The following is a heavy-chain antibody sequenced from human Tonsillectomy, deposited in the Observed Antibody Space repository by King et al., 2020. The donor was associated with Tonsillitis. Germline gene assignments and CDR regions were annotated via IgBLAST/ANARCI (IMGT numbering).Heavy chain of an antibody. CDR2: ISSSGSSI. D-gene: IGHD6-6*01. V-gene: IGHV3-11*01. CDR3: ARAGLAARFGYYYGMDV. Sequence: VQLVESGGGLVKPGGSLRLSCAASGFTLSDYYMRRIRQAPGKGLEWVSYISSSGSSIYYADSVKGRFTISRDNAKNSLYLQMNSLRAEDTAVYYCARAGLAARFGYYYGMDVWGQGTTVTVSS. J-gene: IGHJ6*02. CDR1: GFTLSDYY.